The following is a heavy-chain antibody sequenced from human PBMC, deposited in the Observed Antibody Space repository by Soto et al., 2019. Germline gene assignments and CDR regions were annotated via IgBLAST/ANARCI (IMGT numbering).Heavy chain of an antibody. V-gene: IGHV3-33*01. CDR2: IWYDGSNK. CDR3: ERGGVSARPDI. Sequence: QVQLVESGGGVVQPGRSLRLSCAASGFTFSHYAMHWVRQTPGKGLEWVAIIWYDGSNKYYTDSVKGRFTISRDNSKNTVYLQMNSLRVEDTAVYYCERGGVSARPDIWGQGTLVTVSS. J-gene: IGHJ1*01. D-gene: IGHD6-6*01. CDR1: GFTFSHYA.